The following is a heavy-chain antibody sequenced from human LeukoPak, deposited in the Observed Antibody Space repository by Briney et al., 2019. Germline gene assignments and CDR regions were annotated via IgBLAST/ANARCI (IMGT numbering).Heavy chain of an antibody. CDR2: ISWNSGII. CDR1: GFTFDDYA. J-gene: IGHJ5*02. D-gene: IGHD3-9*01. Sequence: PGRSLRLSCAASGFTFDDYALHWVRQPPGKALDGASGISWNSGIIGYADSVRGRFTISRDNAKNTLYLQMNSLRAEDTAVYYCARDPYDILTGYYRNNWFDPWGQGTLATVSS. V-gene: IGHV3-9*01. CDR3: ARDPYDILTGYYRNNWFDP.